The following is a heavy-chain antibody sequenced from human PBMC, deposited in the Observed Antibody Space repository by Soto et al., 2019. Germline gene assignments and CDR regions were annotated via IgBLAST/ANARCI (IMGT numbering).Heavy chain of an antibody. CDR1: GYTFTSYY. D-gene: IGHD1-26*01. CDR3: ARGLSELYFDY. CDR2: VNPYGRGT. V-gene: IGHV1-46*01. Sequence: ASVKVSCKASGYTFTSYYMHWVRLAPGHGLEWMGIVNPYGRGTTYAQKFQGRVSMTRDPSTSTVYLEVSGLRSDDAAVHYCARGLSELYFDYWGQGTLVTVSS. J-gene: IGHJ4*02.